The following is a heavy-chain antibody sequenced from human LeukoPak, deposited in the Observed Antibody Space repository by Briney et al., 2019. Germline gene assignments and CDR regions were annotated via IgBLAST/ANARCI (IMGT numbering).Heavy chain of an antibody. J-gene: IGHJ4*02. Sequence: GGSLRLSCAASGFTFSSYGMHWVRQAPGKGLEWVAVIWYDGSNKYCADSVKGRFTISRDNSKNTLYLQMNSLRAEDTAVYYCAKTRPLDSSSWSHGDYWGQGTLVTVSS. CDR3: AKTRPLDSSSWSHGDY. V-gene: IGHV3-33*06. CDR1: GFTFSSYG. D-gene: IGHD6-13*01. CDR2: IWYDGSNK.